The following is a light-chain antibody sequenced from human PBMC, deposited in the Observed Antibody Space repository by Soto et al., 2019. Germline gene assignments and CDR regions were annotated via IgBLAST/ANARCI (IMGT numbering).Light chain of an antibody. Sequence: IVLTQCPGSLYLSPGERATLSCKARQSVXSSFQAWDQQKVGQAPRLLXYSAASRATGSPDRFSGSGSGTDFTLTISRLEPEDFSVYYCQQYGSSTRTFGQGTRLEIK. CDR3: QQYGSSTRT. CDR2: SAA. V-gene: IGKV3-20*01. CDR1: QSVXSSF. J-gene: IGKJ5*01.